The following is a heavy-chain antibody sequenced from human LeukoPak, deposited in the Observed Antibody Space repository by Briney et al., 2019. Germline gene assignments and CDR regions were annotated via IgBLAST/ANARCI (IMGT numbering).Heavy chain of an antibody. J-gene: IGHJ5*02. CDR3: ARDHYGYYGFDH. Sequence: GGSLRLSCAASGFTFSSYTFNWVRQALGKGLEWVSSITTTSRYIYYADSVKGRFTISRDNAKNSLYLQMDSLRAEDTAVYYCARDHYGYYGFDHWGQGTLVTVSS. D-gene: IGHD4-17*01. CDR1: GFTFSSYT. V-gene: IGHV3-21*01. CDR2: ITTTSRYI.